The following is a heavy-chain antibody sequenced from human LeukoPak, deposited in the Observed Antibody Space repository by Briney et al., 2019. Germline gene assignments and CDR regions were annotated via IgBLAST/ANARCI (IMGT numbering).Heavy chain of an antibody. Sequence: SETLSLTCEVSGYSISSIYYWGWIRQSPEKGLEWIATISYSGTTYYNLSLKSRVTISMDTSKNQFSLKLTSVTAADTAVYYCARVAGNNRQGADYWGQGILVTVSS. V-gene: IGHV4-38-2*01. CDR2: ISYSGTT. J-gene: IGHJ4*02. D-gene: IGHD1-14*01. CDR1: GYSISSIYY. CDR3: ARVAGNNRQGADY.